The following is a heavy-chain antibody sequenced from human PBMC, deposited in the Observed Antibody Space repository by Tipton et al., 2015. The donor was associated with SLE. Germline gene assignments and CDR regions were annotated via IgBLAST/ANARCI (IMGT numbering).Heavy chain of an antibody. CDR3: ARGVESSGSSGAFDI. CDR1: GGSFSGYY. J-gene: IGHJ3*02. Sequence: TLSLTCAVYGGSFSGYYWSWIRQPPGKGLEWIGEINHSGSTNYNPSLKSRVTISVDTSKNQFSLKLSSVTAADTAVYYCARGVESSGSSGAFDIWGQGPMVTVSS. CDR2: INHSGST. D-gene: IGHD6-6*01. V-gene: IGHV4-34*01.